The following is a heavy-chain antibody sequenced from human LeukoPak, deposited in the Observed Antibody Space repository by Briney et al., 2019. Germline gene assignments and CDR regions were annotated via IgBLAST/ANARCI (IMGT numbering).Heavy chain of an antibody. Sequence: GGSLRLSCAASGFTFSSYAMSWVRQAPGKGLEWASAISGSGGSTYYADSVKGRFTISRDNSKNTLYLQMNSLRAEDTAVYYCAKGGCRSTSCYRPNDYWGQGTLVTVSS. V-gene: IGHV3-23*01. D-gene: IGHD2-2*02. CDR1: GFTFSSYA. CDR3: AKGGCRSTSCYRPNDY. J-gene: IGHJ4*02. CDR2: ISGSGGST.